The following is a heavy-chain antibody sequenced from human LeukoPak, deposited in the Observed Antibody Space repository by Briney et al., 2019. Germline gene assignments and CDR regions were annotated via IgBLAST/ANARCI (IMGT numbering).Heavy chain of an antibody. CDR1: GFTFSTYA. CDR3: AKDVNSSGYYLGFDY. V-gene: IGHV3-23*01. Sequence: GGSLRLSCAASGFTFSTYAMSWVRQAPGKGLEWVTTISGGGDKQYADHVKGRFTVSRDDSKNTLYLQMNSRRTEDPALYYCAKDVNSSGYYLGFDYWGQGTLVTVSS. D-gene: IGHD3-22*01. CDR2: ISGGGDK. J-gene: IGHJ4*02.